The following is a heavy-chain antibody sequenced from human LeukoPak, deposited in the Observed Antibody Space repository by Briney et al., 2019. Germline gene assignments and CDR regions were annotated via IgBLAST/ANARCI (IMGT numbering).Heavy chain of an antibody. D-gene: IGHD3-22*01. CDR3: AKDIYYDSSGYRGYFGY. CDR1: GFTFSTYG. J-gene: IGHJ4*02. CDR2: MSYDGSNK. Sequence: GGSLRLSCAASGFTFSTYGMHWVRQAPGKGLEWVAVMSYDGSNKYYVDSVKGRFTVSRDNSKNTLYLQMNSLRAEDTAVYYCAKDIYYDSSGYRGYFGYWGQGTLVTVSS. V-gene: IGHV3-30*18.